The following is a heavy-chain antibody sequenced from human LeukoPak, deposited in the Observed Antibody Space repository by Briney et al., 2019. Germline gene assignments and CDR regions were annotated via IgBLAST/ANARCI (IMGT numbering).Heavy chain of an antibody. V-gene: IGHV1-46*01. CDR2: INPSGGST. CDR1: GYTFTIYY. J-gene: IGHJ5*02. D-gene: IGHD5-24*01. CDR3: ARDRRDGYNYRWFDP. Sequence: ASVKVSCKASGYTFTIYYIHWVRQAPGQGLEWMGLINPSGGSTNYAQKFQGRVTMTRDTSTSTVYMELSSLRSEDTAVYYCARDRRDGYNYRWFDPWGQGTLVTVSS.